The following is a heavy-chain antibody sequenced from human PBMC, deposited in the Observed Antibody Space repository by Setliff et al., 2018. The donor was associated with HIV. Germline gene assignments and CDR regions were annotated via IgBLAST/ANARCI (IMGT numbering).Heavy chain of an antibody. CDR3: ARTGYAFDV. V-gene: IGHV4-59*08. CDR2: IHVSGGT. J-gene: IGHJ3*01. CDR1: GGSMNANH. Sequence: SETLSLTCTVSGGSMNANHWSWIRQSPGKGPEWIAYIHVSGGTYFNPSLSSRVTISIDTSNNQFSLRLSSVTAADTAVYYCARTGYAFDVWGLGTMVTVSS.